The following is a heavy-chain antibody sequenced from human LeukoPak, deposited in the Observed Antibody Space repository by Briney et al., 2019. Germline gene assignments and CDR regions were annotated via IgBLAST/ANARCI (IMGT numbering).Heavy chain of an antibody. D-gene: IGHD3-16*01. Sequence: GASVKVSCKASGYTFTSSGISWVRQAPGQGLEWMGWISAYNGNTNYAQKFQGRVTLTTDTSTSTAYMDLRSLRSDDMAVYYCARDADYVPDYWGQGTLVTVSS. V-gene: IGHV1-18*03. CDR3: ARDADYVPDY. CDR1: GYTFTSSG. J-gene: IGHJ4*02. CDR2: ISAYNGNT.